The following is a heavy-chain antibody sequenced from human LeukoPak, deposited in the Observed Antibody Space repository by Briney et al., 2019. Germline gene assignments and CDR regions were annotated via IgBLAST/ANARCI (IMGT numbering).Heavy chain of an antibody. Sequence: ASVKVSCKASGYTFTGYYMHWVRQAPGQGLEWMGWINPNSGGTNYAQKFQGRVTMTRDTSISTAYMELSRLRSDDTAVYYCARVSSDWPYDAFDIWGQGTMVTVSS. V-gene: IGHV1-2*02. J-gene: IGHJ3*02. CDR2: INPNSGGT. D-gene: IGHD3-22*01. CDR1: GYTFTGYY. CDR3: ARVSSDWPYDAFDI.